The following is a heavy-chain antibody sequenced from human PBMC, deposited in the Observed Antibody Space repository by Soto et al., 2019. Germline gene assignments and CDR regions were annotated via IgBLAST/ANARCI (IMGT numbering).Heavy chain of an antibody. CDR3: ARGMTTVTTVDY. D-gene: IGHD4-17*01. CDR2: IYPSGST. CDR1: GGSISSGGYS. J-gene: IGHJ4*02. V-gene: IGHV4-30-2*01. Sequence: QLQLQESGSGLVKPSQTLSLTCAVSGGSISSGGYSWSWIRQPPGKGLEWIGYIYPSGSTYYNPSLKSRVTISVDRSKNQISLKLSSVTAEDTAVYYCARGMTTVTTVDYWGQGTLVTVSS.